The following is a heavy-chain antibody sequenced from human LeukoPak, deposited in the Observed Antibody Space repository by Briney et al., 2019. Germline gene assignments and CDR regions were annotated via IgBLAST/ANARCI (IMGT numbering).Heavy chain of an antibody. CDR3: ARGGGYSYGSHDY. D-gene: IGHD5-18*01. CDR2: INSDGSST. J-gene: IGHJ4*02. Sequence: PGGSLRLSCAASGFTFSSYWMHWVRQAPGKGLVWVSRINSDGSSTSYADSVKGRFTISRDNAKNTLYLQMNCLRAEDTAVYYCARGGGYSYGSHDYWGQGTLVTVSS. V-gene: IGHV3-74*01. CDR1: GFTFSSYW.